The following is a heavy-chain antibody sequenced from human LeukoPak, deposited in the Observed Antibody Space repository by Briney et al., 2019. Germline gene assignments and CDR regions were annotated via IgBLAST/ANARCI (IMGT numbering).Heavy chain of an antibody. Sequence: GGSLRLSCTASGFTFGDYAMSWVRQAPGKGLEWVGFIRSKAYGGTTEYAASVKGRFTISRDDSKSIAYLQMNSLKTEDTAVYYCTYCSSTSCHYFDYWGQGTLVTVSS. J-gene: IGHJ4*02. D-gene: IGHD2-2*01. CDR3: TYCSSTSCHYFDY. CDR1: GFTFGDYA. V-gene: IGHV3-49*04. CDR2: IRSKAYGGTT.